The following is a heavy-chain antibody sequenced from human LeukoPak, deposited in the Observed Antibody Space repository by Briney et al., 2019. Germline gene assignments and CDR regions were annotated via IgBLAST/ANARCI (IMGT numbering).Heavy chain of an antibody. CDR3: ARASIAAALVCAFDI. V-gene: IGHV3-30-3*01. J-gene: IGHJ3*02. Sequence: GGSLRLSCAASGFTFSSYAMHWVRQAPGKGLEWVSVISYDGSNKYYADSVKGRFTISRDNSKNTLYLQMNSLRAEDTAVYYCARASIAAALVCAFDIWGQGTMVTVSS. CDR1: GFTFSSYA. CDR2: ISYDGSNK. D-gene: IGHD6-13*01.